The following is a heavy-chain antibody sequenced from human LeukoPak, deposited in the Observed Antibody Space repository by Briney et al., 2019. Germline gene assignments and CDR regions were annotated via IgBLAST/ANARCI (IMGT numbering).Heavy chain of an antibody. Sequence: SETLSLTCTVSGGSISSYYWSWIRQPPGKGLEWIGYIYYSGSTSYNPSLKSRVTISVDTSNNQFSLKLISVTAADTAVYYRAAGSGRDFDYWGQGALVTVSP. D-gene: IGHD3-10*01. CDR2: IYYSGST. V-gene: IGHV4-59*01. CDR1: GGSISSYY. J-gene: IGHJ4*02. CDR3: AAGSGRDFDY.